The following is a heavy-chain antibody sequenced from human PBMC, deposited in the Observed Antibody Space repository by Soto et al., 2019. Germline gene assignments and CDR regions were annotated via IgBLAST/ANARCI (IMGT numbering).Heavy chain of an antibody. CDR3: ARGFRDSSGYYSVIDAFDI. V-gene: IGHV3-30-3*01. CDR1: GFTFSSYA. Sequence: GGSLRLSCAASGFTFSSYAMHWVRQAPGKGLEWVAVISYDGSNKYYADSVKGRFTISRDNSKNTLYLQMNSLRAEDTAVYYCARGFRDSSGYYSVIDAFDIWGQGTMVTVSS. D-gene: IGHD3-22*01. CDR2: ISYDGSNK. J-gene: IGHJ3*02.